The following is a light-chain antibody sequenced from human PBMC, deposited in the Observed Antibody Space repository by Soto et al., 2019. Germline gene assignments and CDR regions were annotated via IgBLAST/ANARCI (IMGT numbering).Light chain of an antibody. V-gene: IGLV2-14*01. Sequence: QPVLTQPASVSGSPGQSIAISCTGTSSDVGAYNYVAWYQQHPGKGPKLMIFDVSDRPSGVSNRFSGSKSGNTASLTISGLQAEDEADYYCSSYTTSSTLVFGGGTQLTVL. CDR2: DVS. J-gene: IGLJ3*02. CDR1: SSDVGAYNY. CDR3: SSYTTSSTLV.